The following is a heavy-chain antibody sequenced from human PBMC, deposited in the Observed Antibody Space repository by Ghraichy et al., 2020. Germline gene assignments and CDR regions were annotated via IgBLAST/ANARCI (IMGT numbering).Heavy chain of an antibody. D-gene: IGHD2-15*01. CDR3: AKVGLLLSEHYYYYYYMDV. V-gene: IGHV3-30*18. Sequence: LSLTCAASGFTFSSYGMHWVRQAPGKGLEWVAVISYDGSNKYYADSVKGRFTISRDNSKNTLYLQMNSLRAEDTAVYYCAKVGLLLSEHYYYYYYMDVWGKGTTVTVSS. CDR2: ISYDGSNK. CDR1: GFTFSSYG. J-gene: IGHJ6*03.